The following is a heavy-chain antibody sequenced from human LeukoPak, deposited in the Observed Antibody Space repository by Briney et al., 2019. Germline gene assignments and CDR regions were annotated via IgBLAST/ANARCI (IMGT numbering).Heavy chain of an antibody. J-gene: IGHJ4*02. CDR3: ARDDFWSGYYFDY. Sequence: PGGSLRLSCAASGFTASSNYVSWVRQAPGKGLEWVSVIYSGGSGGSTYYADSVKGRFTISRDNSKNTLYLQMNSLRVEDTAVYYCARDDFWSGYYFDYWGQGTLVTVSS. V-gene: IGHV3-66*02. D-gene: IGHD3-3*01. CDR1: GFTASSNY. CDR2: IYSGGSGGST.